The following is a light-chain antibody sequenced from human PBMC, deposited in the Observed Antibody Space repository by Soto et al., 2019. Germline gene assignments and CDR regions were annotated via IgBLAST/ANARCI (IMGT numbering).Light chain of an antibody. CDR1: SSDVGAYDY. CDR2: EVR. CDR3: SSYTSSNTWV. Sequence: QSALTQPASVSGSPGQSITISCTGTSSDVGAYDYVSWYQQHPGKAPKFILYEVRNRPSGLSNRFSGSKSGNTASLTISDLQAEDEADYYCSSYTSSNTWVFGGGTQLTVL. V-gene: IGLV2-14*01. J-gene: IGLJ3*02.